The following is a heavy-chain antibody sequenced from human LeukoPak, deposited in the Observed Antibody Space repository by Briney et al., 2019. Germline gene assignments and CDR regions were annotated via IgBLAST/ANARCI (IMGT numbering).Heavy chain of an antibody. J-gene: IGHJ6*04. D-gene: IGHD3-9*01. V-gene: IGHV1-69*06. CDR1: GSTFSSYA. Sequence: GASVKVSCKASGSTFSSYAISWVRQAPGQGLEWMGGIIPIFGTANYAQKFQGRVTITADKSTSTAYMELSSLRSEDTAVYYCARYSPITIFWPSYYYGMDVWGKGTTVTVSS. CDR3: ARYSPITIFWPSYYYGMDV. CDR2: IIPIFGTA.